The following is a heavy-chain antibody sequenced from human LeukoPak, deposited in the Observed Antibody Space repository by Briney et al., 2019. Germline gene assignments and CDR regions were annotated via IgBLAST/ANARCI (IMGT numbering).Heavy chain of an antibody. D-gene: IGHD1-7*01. J-gene: IGHJ5*02. V-gene: IGHV4-39*07. CDR3: ARANGYNWNYYWFDP. CDR1: GGSISSSSYY. CDR2: IYYSGST. Sequence: SETLSLTCTVSGGSISSSSYYWGWIRQPPGKGLEWIGSIYYSGSTYYNPSLKSRVTISVDTSKNQFSLKLSSVTAADTAVYYCARANGYNWNYYWFDPWGQGTLVTVSS.